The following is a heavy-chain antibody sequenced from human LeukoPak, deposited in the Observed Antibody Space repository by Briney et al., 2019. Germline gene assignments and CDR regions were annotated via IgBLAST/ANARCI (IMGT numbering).Heavy chain of an antibody. J-gene: IGHJ3*02. Sequence: ASVKVSCKASGCTFSSYAISWVRQAPGHGLEWMGRIIPIFGTANYAQKFQGRVTITTDESTSTASMELSSLRSEDTAVYYCARETYYYDSSGGNDAFDIWGQGTMVTVSS. V-gene: IGHV1-69*05. CDR3: ARETYYYDSSGGNDAFDI. CDR1: GCTFSSYA. CDR2: IIPIFGTA. D-gene: IGHD3-22*01.